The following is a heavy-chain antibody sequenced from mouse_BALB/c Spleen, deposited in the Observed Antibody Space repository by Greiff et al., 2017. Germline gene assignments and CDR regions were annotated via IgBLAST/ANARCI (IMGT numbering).Heavy chain of an antibody. J-gene: IGHJ3*01. V-gene: IGHV1-15*01. Sequence: QVQLQQSGAELVRPGASVTLSCKASGYTFTDYDMHWVKQTPVHGLEWIGAIDPETGGTAYNQKFKGKATLTADKSSSTAYMELRSLTSEDSAVYYCTRWLLRRFAYWGQGTLVTVSA. CDR3: TRWLLRRFAY. CDR1: GYTFTDYD. D-gene: IGHD2-3*01. CDR2: IDPETGGT.